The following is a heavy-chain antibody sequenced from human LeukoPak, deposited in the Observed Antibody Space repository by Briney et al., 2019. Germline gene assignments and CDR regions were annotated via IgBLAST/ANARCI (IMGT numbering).Heavy chain of an antibody. D-gene: IGHD3-3*01. J-gene: IGHJ5*02. CDR2: IYYSGST. CDR3: ARKRGDFWSGYYIYWFDP. V-gene: IGHV4-39*01. CDR1: GGSISSSSYY. Sequence: SETLSLXCTVSGGSISSSSYYWGWIRQPPGKGLEWIGSIYYSGSTYYNPSLKSRVTISVDTSKNQSSLKLSSVTAADTAVYYCARKRGDFWSGYYIYWFDPWGQGTLVTVSS.